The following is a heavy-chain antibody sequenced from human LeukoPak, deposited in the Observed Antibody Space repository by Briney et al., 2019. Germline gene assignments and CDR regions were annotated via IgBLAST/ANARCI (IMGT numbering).Heavy chain of an antibody. J-gene: IGHJ4*02. CDR3: ARDRSSGYFHDY. V-gene: IGHV3-66*01. Sequence: GGSLRLSCTVSGFTVSSNYTSWVRQAPGKGLEWVSVIYSGGSTYYADSVKGRFTISRDNSKNTLYLQMNSLRAEDTAVYYCARDRSSGYFHDYWGQGTLVTVSS. D-gene: IGHD3-22*01. CDR2: IYSGGST. CDR1: GFTVSSNY.